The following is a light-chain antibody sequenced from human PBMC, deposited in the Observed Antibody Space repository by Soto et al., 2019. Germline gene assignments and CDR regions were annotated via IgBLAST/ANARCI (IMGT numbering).Light chain of an antibody. CDR1: SSDIGAYNY. CDR2: EVS. V-gene: IGLV2-14*01. CDR3: NSFASSNSLI. J-gene: IGLJ2*01. Sequence: QSALTQPASVSGSLGQSITISCTGTSSDIGAYNYVSWYQQHPGKAPKLIIYEVSYRPSGVSNRFSASKSANTASLTISGLQAEDEADYYCNSFASSNSLIFGGGTKLPVL.